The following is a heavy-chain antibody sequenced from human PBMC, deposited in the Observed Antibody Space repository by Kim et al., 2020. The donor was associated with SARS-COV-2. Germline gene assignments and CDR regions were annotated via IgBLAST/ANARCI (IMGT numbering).Heavy chain of an antibody. CDR2: IYYSGST. J-gene: IGHJ4*02. CDR1: GGSISSYY. Sequence: SETLSLTCTVSGGSISSYYWSWIRQPPGKGLEWIGYIYYSGSTNYNPSLKSRVTISVDTSKNQFSLKLSSVTAADTAVYYCAREYSYGYVGGGYYFDYWGQGTLVTVSS. CDR3: AREYSYGYVGGGYYFDY. V-gene: IGHV4-59*01. D-gene: IGHD5-18*01.